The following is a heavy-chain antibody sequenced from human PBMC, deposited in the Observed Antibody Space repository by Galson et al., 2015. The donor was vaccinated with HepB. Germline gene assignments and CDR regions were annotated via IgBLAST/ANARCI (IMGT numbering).Heavy chain of an antibody. J-gene: IGHJ4*02. CDR2: IYYSGST. D-gene: IGHD2-15*01. CDR3: ARDVSSYYCSGGSCLGAAFVY. CDR1: GGSISSYY. V-gene: IGHV4-59*01. Sequence: ETLSLTCAVSGGSISSYYWSWIRQPPGKGLEWIGSIYYSGSTYYNPSLRSRVTISVDKSKNQFSLKLISVTAADTAVYYCARDVSSYYCSGGSCLGAAFVYWGQGTLVTVSS.